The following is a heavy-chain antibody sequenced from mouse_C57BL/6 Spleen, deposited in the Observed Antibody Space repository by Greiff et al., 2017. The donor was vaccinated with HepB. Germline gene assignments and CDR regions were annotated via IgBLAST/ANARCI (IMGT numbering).Heavy chain of an antibody. CDR1: GYSITSGYY. CDR2: ISYDGSN. D-gene: IGHD2-4*01. CDR3: ARDHYDVVGYYFDY. J-gene: IGHJ2*01. Sequence: EVKLVESGPGLVKPSQSLSLTCSVTGYSITSGYYWNWIRQFPGNKLEWMGYISYDGSNNYNPSLKNRISITRDTSKNQFFLKLNSVTTEDTATYYCARDHYDVVGYYFDYWGQGTTLTVSS. V-gene: IGHV3-6*01.